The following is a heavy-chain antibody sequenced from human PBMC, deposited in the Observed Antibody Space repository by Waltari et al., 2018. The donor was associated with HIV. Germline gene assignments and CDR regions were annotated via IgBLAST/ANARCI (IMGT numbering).Heavy chain of an antibody. Sequence: EVHLVESGGGLVQPGRSLRLSCAASGCTFDDYAMHWVRQAPGKGLEWVSGISLNSGSIGYADSVKCRFTISRDNAKNSLYLQMNSLRDEDTALYYCAKESMAGLYYYYGMDVWGQGTTVTVSS. CDR1: GCTFDDYA. V-gene: IGHV3-9*01. J-gene: IGHJ6*02. CDR3: AKESMAGLYYYYGMDV. D-gene: IGHD6-19*01. CDR2: ISLNSGSI.